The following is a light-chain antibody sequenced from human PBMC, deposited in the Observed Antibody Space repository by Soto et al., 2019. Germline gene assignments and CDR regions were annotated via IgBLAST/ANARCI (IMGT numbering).Light chain of an antibody. J-gene: IGKJ4*01. CDR1: QSISTW. CDR3: QQYDSYPLT. Sequence: DIQMTQSPSTLSASVGDRVTITCRASQSISTWLAWYQQKPGKAPNLLIYKASNLESGVPSRFSGSGSGTDFTLTISSLQPDDFATFYCQQYDSYPLTFGGGTKVEIK. V-gene: IGKV1-5*03. CDR2: KAS.